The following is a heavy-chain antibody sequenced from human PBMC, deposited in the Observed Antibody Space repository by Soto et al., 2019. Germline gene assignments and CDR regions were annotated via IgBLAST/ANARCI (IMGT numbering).Heavy chain of an antibody. CDR3: ARHPGTRAVDY. CDR1: GYSFTSYW. V-gene: IGHV5-51*01. Sequence: GEALKISCKGSGYSFTSYWIGWVRQMPGKGLEWMGLIYPGDSDTRYSPSFQGQVTISADKSISTAYLQWSSLNASDTAMDYCARHPGTRAVDYWGQGTLVTVSS. J-gene: IGHJ4*02. CDR2: IYPGDSDT.